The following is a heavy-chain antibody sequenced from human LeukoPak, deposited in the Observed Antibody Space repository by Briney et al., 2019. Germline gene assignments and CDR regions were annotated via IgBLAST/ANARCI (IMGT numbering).Heavy chain of an antibody. CDR2: IHYDGSNK. CDR1: GFTFSSYG. D-gene: IGHD5-24*01. J-gene: IGHJ4*02. Sequence: GVSLRLSCAASGFTFSSYGMHWVRQAPGKGLERVAFIHYDGSNKYYADSVRGRFTISRDNAKNTLYLQMNSLRAEDTAVYYCATEMATNPAFDYWGQGTLVTVSS. CDR3: ATEMATNPAFDY. V-gene: IGHV3-30*02.